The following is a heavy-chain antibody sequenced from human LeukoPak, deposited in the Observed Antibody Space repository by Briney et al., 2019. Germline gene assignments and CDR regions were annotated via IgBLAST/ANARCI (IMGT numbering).Heavy chain of an antibody. CDR1: GYTFTSYD. J-gene: IGHJ4*02. CDR3: ARGWGRRAVAPSY. Sequence: ASVKVSCKASGYTFTSYDINWVRQATGQGLEWMGWMNPNSGNTGYAQKFQGRVTITRNTSISTAYMELSSLRYEDTAVYYCARGWGRRAVAPSYWGQGTLVTVSS. CDR2: MNPNSGNT. V-gene: IGHV1-8*03. D-gene: IGHD6-19*01.